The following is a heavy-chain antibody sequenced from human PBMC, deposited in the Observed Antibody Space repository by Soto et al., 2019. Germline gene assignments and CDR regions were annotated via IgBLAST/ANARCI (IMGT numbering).Heavy chain of an antibody. J-gene: IGHJ4*02. CDR3: AKVSLIRAVAGTTFDC. V-gene: IGHV3-23*01. Sequence: EVQLLESGGDLVQPGGSLRLSCAASGFAFSAFSTTWVRQAPGKGLEWVSAISGSGGTTYYADSVKGRFTISRDNSRSTLYLQMNSLRAEDTAVYYCAKVSLIRAVAGTTFDCWGQGTLVTVSA. D-gene: IGHD6-19*01. CDR1: GFAFSAFS. CDR2: ISGSGGTT.